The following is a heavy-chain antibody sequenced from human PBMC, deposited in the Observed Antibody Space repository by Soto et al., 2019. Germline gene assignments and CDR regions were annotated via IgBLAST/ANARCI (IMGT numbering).Heavy chain of an antibody. CDR3: TTTKASRPFYNPCMDV. Sequence: LRLSCAASGFTFSNAWMSWVRQAPGKGLEWVGRIKSKTDGGTTDYAAPVKGRFTISRDDSKNTLYLQMNSLKTEDTAVYYCTTTKASRPFYNPCMDVWGQGTTVTVSS. D-gene: IGHD1-1*01. J-gene: IGHJ6*02. V-gene: IGHV3-15*01. CDR2: IKSKTDGGTT. CDR1: GFTFSNAW.